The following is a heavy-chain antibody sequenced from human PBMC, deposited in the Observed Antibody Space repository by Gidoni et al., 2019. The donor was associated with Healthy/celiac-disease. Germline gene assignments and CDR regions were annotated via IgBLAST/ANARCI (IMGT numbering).Heavy chain of an antibody. Sequence: EVQLVESGGGVVQPGGSLRLSCAASGFTFSSYRMSWVRQAPGKGLEWVANIKQDGGEKYYVDSVKGRFTISRDNAKSSLYLQMNSLRAEDTAVYYCARDMWAYGSGSYSYYYYGMDVWGQGTTVTVSS. J-gene: IGHJ6*02. D-gene: IGHD3-10*01. CDR2: IKQDGGEK. CDR1: GFTFSSYR. CDR3: ARDMWAYGSGSYSYYYYGMDV. V-gene: IGHV3-7*04.